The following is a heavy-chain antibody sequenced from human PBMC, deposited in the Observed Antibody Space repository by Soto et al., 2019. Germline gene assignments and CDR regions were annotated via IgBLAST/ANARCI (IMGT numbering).Heavy chain of an antibody. V-gene: IGHV4-4*07. CDR1: GGSISKFY. Sequence: SETLSLTCNVSGGSISKFYWAWIRKTAGNGLEWMGRVYATGTTDYNPSLRSRVAMSVDISKKTFSLRLRSVTGADSGVYYCVRDGSKSLRDWFDPWGQGILVTVSS. CDR3: VRDGSKSLRDWFDP. J-gene: IGHJ5*02. CDR2: VYATGTT.